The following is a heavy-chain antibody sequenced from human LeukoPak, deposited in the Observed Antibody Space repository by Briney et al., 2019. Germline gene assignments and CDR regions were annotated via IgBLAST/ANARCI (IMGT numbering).Heavy chain of an antibody. D-gene: IGHD2-8*01. CDR3: ASGPNGPDY. V-gene: IGHV1-69*06. J-gene: IGHJ4*02. CDR1: GGTFSSYA. Sequence: ASVKVSCKASGGTFSSYAISWVRQAPGQGLEWMGGIIPIFGTANYAQKFQGRVTITADKSTSTAYMELTSLRSDDTAVYYCASGPNGPDYWGQGTLVTVSS. CDR2: IIPIFGTA.